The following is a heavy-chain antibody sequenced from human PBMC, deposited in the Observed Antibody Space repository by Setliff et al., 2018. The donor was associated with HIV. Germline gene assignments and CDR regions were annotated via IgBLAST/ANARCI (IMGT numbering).Heavy chain of an antibody. CDR3: EVAGQ. CDR1: GDSISNYF. CDR2: IYTSGNT. J-gene: IGHJ4*02. V-gene: IGHV4-4*09. Sequence: PSETLSLTCSVSGDSISNYFWSWIRQPPGKGLEWIGCIYTSGNTNYDPSLKSRVTISVDTSKNQFSLKLRSVTAADTAVYYCEVAGQWGQGTLVTVSS. D-gene: IGHD6-19*01.